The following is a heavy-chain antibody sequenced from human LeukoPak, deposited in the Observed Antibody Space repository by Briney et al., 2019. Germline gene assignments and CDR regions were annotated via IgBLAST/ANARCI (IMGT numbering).Heavy chain of an antibody. CDR1: GYTFTGYY. CDR2: INPNSGGT. J-gene: IGHJ4*02. V-gene: IGHV1-2*04. D-gene: IGHD3-22*01. CDR3: ARSLRSSGYYLGY. Sequence: GASVKVSCKASGYTFTGYYMHWVRQAPGQGLEWMGRINPNSGGTNYAQKFQGWVTMTRDTSISTAYMELSRLRSDDTAVYYCARSLRSSGYYLGYWGQGTLVTVSS.